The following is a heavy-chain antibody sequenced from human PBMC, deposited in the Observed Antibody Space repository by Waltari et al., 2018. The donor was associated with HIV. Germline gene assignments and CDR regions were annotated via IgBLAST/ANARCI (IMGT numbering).Heavy chain of an antibody. V-gene: IGHV1-8*01. Sequence: QVQLVQSGTEVKKPGASVKDSCTASGYTFTGYDTTWVRQATGQGLEWMGWMNPESGNTAYAHKFQGRVTRTRNTSIRTAYMELTSLRSEDTAVYYCARGPPNDLWPPQTRHMDVWGQGTTVTVSS. CDR2: MNPESGNT. CDR3: ARGPPNDLWPPQTRHMDV. J-gene: IGHJ6*02. D-gene: IGHD3-3*01. CDR1: GYTFTGYD.